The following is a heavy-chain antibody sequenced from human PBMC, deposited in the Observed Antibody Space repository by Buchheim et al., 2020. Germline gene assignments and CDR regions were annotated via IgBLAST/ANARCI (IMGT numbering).Heavy chain of an antibody. J-gene: IGHJ4*02. CDR3: ASRRLLVY. CDR2: ISYDGSNK. V-gene: IGHV3-30*04. D-gene: IGHD6-6*01. CDR1: GFTFSSYA. Sequence: QVQLVESGGGVVQPGRSLRLSCAASGFTFSSYAMHWVRQAPGKGLEWVAVISYDGSNKYYADSVKGRFTITRDNSKNTLYLQINSLRAEDTSVYYCASRRLLVYLGQGTL.